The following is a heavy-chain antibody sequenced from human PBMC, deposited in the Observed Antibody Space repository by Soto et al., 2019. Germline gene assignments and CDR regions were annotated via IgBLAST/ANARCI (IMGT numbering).Heavy chain of an antibody. J-gene: IGHJ4*02. D-gene: IGHD2-21*01. CDR1: GFTFSSHS. Sequence: PGGSLRLSCEESGFTFSSHSMNWVRQAPGKGLEWVSSISTTGRDKSYADSVKGRFTISRGNAKNSLYLQMTSRRVDDTAVCYLSRGYDIVALPVTIRVAYFDYWGRGTLVTVAS. CDR2: ISTTGRDK. V-gene: IGHV3-21*04. CDR3: SRGYDIVALPVTIRVAYFDY.